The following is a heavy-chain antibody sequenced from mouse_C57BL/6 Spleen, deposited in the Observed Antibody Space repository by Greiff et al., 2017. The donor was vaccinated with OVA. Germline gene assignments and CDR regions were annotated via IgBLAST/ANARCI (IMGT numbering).Heavy chain of an antibody. CDR3: ARALYRGYFDV. D-gene: IGHD1-1*01. CDR1: GYTFTSYW. V-gene: IGHV1-50*01. CDR2: IDPSDSYT. Sequence: QVQLKQPGAELVKPGASVKLSCKASGYTFTSYWMQWVKQRPGQGLEWIGEIDPSDSYTNYNQKFKGKATLTVDTSSSTAYMQLSSLTSEDSAVYYCARALYRGYFDVWGPGTTVTVSS. J-gene: IGHJ1*01.